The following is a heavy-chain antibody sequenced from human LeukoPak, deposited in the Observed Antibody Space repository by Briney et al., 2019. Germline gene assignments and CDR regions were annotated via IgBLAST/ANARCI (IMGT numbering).Heavy chain of an antibody. Sequence: ALVKDSCKASGYTFTCYYMHWVRQAPGQGLEWMGWIKPNSGGTNYAQKFQGRVTMTRDTSISTAYMELSRLRSDDTAVYYCARDKESLRSGYYSYFDYWGQGTLVTVSS. CDR3: ARDKESLRSGYYSYFDY. CDR2: IKPNSGGT. V-gene: IGHV1-2*02. CDR1: GYTFTCYY. J-gene: IGHJ4*02. D-gene: IGHD3-3*01.